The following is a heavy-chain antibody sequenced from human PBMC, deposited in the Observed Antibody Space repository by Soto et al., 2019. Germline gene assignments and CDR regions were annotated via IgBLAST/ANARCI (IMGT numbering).Heavy chain of an antibody. D-gene: IGHD6-19*01. CDR2: ISSSGTSA. V-gene: IGHV3-11*05. Sequence: QVQLEESGGGLVKLGGPWRPSFAASGFTFSAVTMSGIRQAPNKGLEYISYISSSGTSANYADSVKGRFTISRDNAKNSLYLQMNSLRAEDTAVYYCARDRGAVTGQYFDYWGQGALVTVSS. J-gene: IGHJ4*02. CDR3: ARDRGAVTGQYFDY. CDR1: GFTFSAVT.